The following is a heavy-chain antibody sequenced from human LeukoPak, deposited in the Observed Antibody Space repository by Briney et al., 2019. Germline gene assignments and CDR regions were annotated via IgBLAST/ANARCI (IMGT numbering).Heavy chain of an antibody. CDR1: GGSISSYY. CDR3: ARLFDDYGDYFLDY. J-gene: IGHJ4*02. V-gene: IGHV4-59*01. Sequence: SETLSLTCTVSGGSISSYYWNWIRQPPGKGLEWIGYISYSGTPYYNPSLKSRVTISVDPSKNQLSLGLSSVTAADTAVYYCARLFDDYGDYFLDYWGQGTLVTVSS. D-gene: IGHD4-17*01. CDR2: ISYSGTP.